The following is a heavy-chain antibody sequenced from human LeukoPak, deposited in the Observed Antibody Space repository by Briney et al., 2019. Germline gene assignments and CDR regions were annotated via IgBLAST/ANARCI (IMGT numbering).Heavy chain of an antibody. D-gene: IGHD5-12*01. Sequence: GESLKISCKGSGYSFTIYWIAWVRQMPGKGLEWMGIIYPGDSDTTYSPSFQGQVTISADKSISTAYLQWSSLKASGTAMYYCARLRGSGYDRFDYWGQGTLVTVSS. CDR1: GYSFTIYW. CDR2: IYPGDSDT. J-gene: IGHJ4*02. V-gene: IGHV5-51*01. CDR3: ARLRGSGYDRFDY.